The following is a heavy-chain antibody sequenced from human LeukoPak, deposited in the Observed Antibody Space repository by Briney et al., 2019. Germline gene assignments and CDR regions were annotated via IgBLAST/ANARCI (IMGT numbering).Heavy chain of an antibody. CDR1: EFTFSSYN. V-gene: IGHV3-7*01. CDR3: AANTVTSPFDY. CDR2: IKQDGSEK. J-gene: IGHJ4*02. D-gene: IGHD4-17*01. Sequence: GGSLRLSCAASEFTFSSYNMNWVRQAPGKGLEWVANIKQDGSEKYYVDSVKGRFTISRDNAKNSLYLQMNSLRAEDTAVYYCAANTVTSPFDYWGQGTLVTVSS.